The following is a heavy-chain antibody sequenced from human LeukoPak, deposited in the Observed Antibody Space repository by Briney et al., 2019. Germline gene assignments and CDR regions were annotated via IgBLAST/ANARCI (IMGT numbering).Heavy chain of an antibody. Sequence: GESLKISCKGSGYSVTSYWIAWVRQMPGKGLEWMGIIYPGDSDTRYSPSFQGQVIISADKSISTAYLQWSSLKVSDTAMYYCARTPTVGTPWDFYSLGQGALVSGSS. CDR2: IYPGDSDT. CDR3: ARTPTVGTPWDFYS. CDR1: GYSVTSYW. J-gene: IGHJ4*02. D-gene: IGHD4-23*01. V-gene: IGHV5-51*01.